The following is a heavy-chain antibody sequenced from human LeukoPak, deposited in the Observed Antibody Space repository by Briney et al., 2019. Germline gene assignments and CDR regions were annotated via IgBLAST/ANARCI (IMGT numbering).Heavy chain of an antibody. CDR2: ISSNGGST. J-gene: IGHJ5*02. Sequence: GGSLRLSCSASGFTFSSYAMHWVRHAPGKGLEFVSTISSNGGSTYYADSAKGRFTISRDNSKNTLYLQVSSLRAEDTALYYCVKDDRYFYGSGSPSWGQGTLVTVSS. CDR3: VKDDRYFYGSGSPS. CDR1: GFTFSSYA. V-gene: IGHV3-64D*09. D-gene: IGHD3-10*01.